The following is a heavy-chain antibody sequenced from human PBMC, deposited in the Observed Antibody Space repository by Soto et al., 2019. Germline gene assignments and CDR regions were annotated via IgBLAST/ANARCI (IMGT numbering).Heavy chain of an antibody. V-gene: IGHV3-23*01. CDR1: GFTFGSHA. J-gene: IGHJ4*02. CDR3: AKVGGGPTIAAARFDY. CDR2: ISGSGANT. D-gene: IGHD6-13*01. Sequence: EGQMLESGGGLVQPGGSLRLSCAASGFTFGSHAMSWVRQAPGKGLEWVSGISGSGANTYYANSVKGRFTISRDNSKNTLYLQMNPLRAEDTAVYYCAKVGGGPTIAAARFDYWGQGTLVTVSS.